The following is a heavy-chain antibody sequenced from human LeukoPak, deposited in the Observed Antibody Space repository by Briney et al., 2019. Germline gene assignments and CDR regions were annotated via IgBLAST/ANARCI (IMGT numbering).Heavy chain of an antibody. Sequence: GGSLRLSCAASGFTFSSYAMHWVRQAPGKGLEWVAVISYDGSNKYYADSVKGRFTISRDNSKNTLYLQMNSLRAEDTAFYYCVRNMYSSSWYRDYWGQGTLVTVSS. CDR2: ISYDGSNK. CDR1: GFTFSSYA. D-gene: IGHD6-13*01. V-gene: IGHV3-30-3*01. CDR3: VRNMYSSSWYRDY. J-gene: IGHJ4*02.